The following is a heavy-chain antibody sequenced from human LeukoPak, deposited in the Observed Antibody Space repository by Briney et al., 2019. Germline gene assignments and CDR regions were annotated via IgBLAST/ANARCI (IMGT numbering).Heavy chain of an antibody. D-gene: IGHD3-10*01. Sequence: GGSLRLSCAASGFTFSSYAMSWVRQAPGKGLEWVSAISGSGGSTYYADSVKGRFTISRDNSKNTLYLQMNSLRSEDTAVYYCAKDTDYYGSGRPDWGQGTLVTVSS. CDR1: GFTFSSYA. CDR3: AKDTDYYGSGRPD. CDR2: ISGSGGST. J-gene: IGHJ4*02. V-gene: IGHV3-23*01.